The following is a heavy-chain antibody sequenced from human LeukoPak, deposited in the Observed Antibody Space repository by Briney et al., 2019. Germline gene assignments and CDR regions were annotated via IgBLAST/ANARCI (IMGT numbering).Heavy chain of an antibody. CDR1: GGSFSGYY. V-gene: IGHV4-34*01. D-gene: IGHD6-19*01. J-gene: IGHJ6*03. CDR2: INHSGST. CDR3: ARGPVYSSGWYFYYYYMDV. Sequence: SETLSLTCAVYGGSFSGYYWSWIRQPPGKGLEWIGEINHSGSTNYNPSLKSRVTISVDTSKNQFSLKLSSVTAADTAVYYCARGPVYSSGWYFYYYYMDVWGKGTTVTVSS.